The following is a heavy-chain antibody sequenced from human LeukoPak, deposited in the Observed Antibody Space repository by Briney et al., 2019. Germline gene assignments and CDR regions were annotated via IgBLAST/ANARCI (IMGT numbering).Heavy chain of an antibody. J-gene: IGHJ6*03. CDR2: IYYSGST. V-gene: IGHV4-30-4*08. D-gene: IGHD3-16*01. CDR1: GGSISSGDYY. Sequence: SETLSLTCTVSGGSISSGDYYWSWIRQPPGKGLEWIGYIYYSGSTYYNPSLKSRDTISVDTSKNQFSLKLSSVTAADTAVYYCARDRRLGLSSPNYYYYMDVWGKGTTVTVSS. CDR3: ARDRRLGLSSPNYYYYMDV.